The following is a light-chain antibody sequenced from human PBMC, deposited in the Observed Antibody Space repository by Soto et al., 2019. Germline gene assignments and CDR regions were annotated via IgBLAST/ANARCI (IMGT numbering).Light chain of an antibody. J-gene: IGLJ1*01. CDR3: SSYTTANTHL. V-gene: IGLV2-14*01. CDR2: EVS. Sequence: QSVLTQTASVSGSPGQSINIACTGTISDVVRYKFVSCYQQHPGKAPKLIIYEVSNRPSGVSNRFSGSKSGNTASLTISGLQDEDEADYYCSSYTTANTHLFATGTKVT. CDR1: ISDVVRYKF.